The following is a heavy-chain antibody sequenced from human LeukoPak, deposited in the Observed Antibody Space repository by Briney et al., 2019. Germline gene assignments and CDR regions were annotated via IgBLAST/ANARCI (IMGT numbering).Heavy chain of an antibody. J-gene: IGHJ4*02. Sequence: GGSLRLSCAASGFTFSSYGMHWVRQAPGKGLEWVAFIRYDGSSKYYADSVKGRFTISRDNSKNTLYLQMNSLRAEDTAVYYGANGELLSTFDYWGQGTLVTVSS. D-gene: IGHD1-26*01. CDR3: ANGELLSTFDY. CDR2: IRYDGSSK. V-gene: IGHV3-30*02. CDR1: GFTFSSYG.